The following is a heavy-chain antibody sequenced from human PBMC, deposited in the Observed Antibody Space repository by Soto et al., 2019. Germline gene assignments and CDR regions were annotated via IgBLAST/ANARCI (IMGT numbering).Heavy chain of an antibody. J-gene: IGHJ4*02. Sequence: GGALRLSCAASGFIFSNYLMHWVRQFPGKGLVWVSRINTDGRETNYADSVKGRFTVSRDNAKNTQFLQMNSLRVEDTAVYYCARDGEGYWGQGTLVTVSS. D-gene: IGHD2-21*01. CDR2: INTDGRET. CDR3: ARDGEGY. V-gene: IGHV3-74*01. CDR1: GFIFSNYL.